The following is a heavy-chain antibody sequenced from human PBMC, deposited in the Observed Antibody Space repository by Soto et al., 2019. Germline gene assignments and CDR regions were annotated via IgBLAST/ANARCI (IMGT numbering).Heavy chain of an antibody. CDR1: GYTFTNSG. J-gene: IGHJ4*02. CDR3: ARDDAYYSDTSGYYFEY. Sequence: AASVKVSCKASGYTFTNSGLSWVRQAPGQGLEWMGWISAYNGNTKYAQKFQGRVTMTTDTSTSTAYMELRSLRSDDTAVFYCARDDAYYSDTSGYYFEYWGQGTLVTVSS. V-gene: IGHV1-18*01. D-gene: IGHD3-22*01. CDR2: ISAYNGNT.